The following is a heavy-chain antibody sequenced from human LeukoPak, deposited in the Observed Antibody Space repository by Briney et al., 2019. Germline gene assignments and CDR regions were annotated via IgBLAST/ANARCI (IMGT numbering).Heavy chain of an antibody. J-gene: IGHJ2*01. Sequence: SQTLSLTCTVSGGSISSGDYYWSWIRQPPGKGLEWIGYIYYSGSTYYNPSLKGRVTISVDTSKNQFSLKLSSVTAADTAVYYCARNLAYCGGDCYSGYWYFDLWGRGTLVTVSS. V-gene: IGHV4-30-4*01. D-gene: IGHD2-21*02. CDR1: GGSISSGDYY. CDR2: IYYSGST. CDR3: ARNLAYCGGDCYSGYWYFDL.